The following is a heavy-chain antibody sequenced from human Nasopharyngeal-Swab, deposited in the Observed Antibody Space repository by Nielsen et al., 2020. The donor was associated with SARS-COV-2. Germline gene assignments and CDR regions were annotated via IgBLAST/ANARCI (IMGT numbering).Heavy chain of an antibody. CDR1: GFTFSSYW. J-gene: IGHJ6*02. V-gene: IGHV3-7*01. CDR3: ARHYDFWSGYYNSHFYGMDV. Sequence: GESLKISCAASGFTFSSYWMTWVRQAPEKGLEWVANIKHDGSAKYYADSVKGRFTISRDNAKSSLHLQMNSLRAEDTAVYYCARHYDFWSGYYNSHFYGMDVWGQGTTVTVSS. CDR2: IKHDGSAK. D-gene: IGHD3-3*01.